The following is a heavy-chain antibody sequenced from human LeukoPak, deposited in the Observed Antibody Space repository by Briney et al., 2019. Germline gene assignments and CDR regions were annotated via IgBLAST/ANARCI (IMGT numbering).Heavy chain of an antibody. J-gene: IGHJ4*02. CDR1: GLITDDYA. CDR3: ARVASDNSGWYHFDY. D-gene: IGHD6-19*01. Sequence: GGSLRLSCAAPGLITDDYAIHWVRQAPGKGLVWVSRINSDGSPTYYADSVKGRFIISRDDSTNTLYLQMNSLRAEDTAVYYCARVASDNSGWYHFDYWGQGTLVTVSS. V-gene: IGHV3-74*01. CDR2: INSDGSPT.